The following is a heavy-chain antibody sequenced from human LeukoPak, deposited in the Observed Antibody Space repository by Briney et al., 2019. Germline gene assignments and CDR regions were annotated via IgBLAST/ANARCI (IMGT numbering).Heavy chain of an antibody. J-gene: IGHJ4*02. CDR1: GYTFTSYY. CDR3: ARGQHYDFWSGYSYRFPPAGY. Sequence: GASVKVSCKASGYTFTSYYMHWVRQAPGQGLEWMGIINPSGGSTSYAQKFQGRVTMTRDMSTSTVYMELSSLRSEDTAVYYCARGQHYDFWSGYSYRFPPAGYWGQGTLVTVSS. V-gene: IGHV1-46*01. CDR2: INPSGGST. D-gene: IGHD3-3*01.